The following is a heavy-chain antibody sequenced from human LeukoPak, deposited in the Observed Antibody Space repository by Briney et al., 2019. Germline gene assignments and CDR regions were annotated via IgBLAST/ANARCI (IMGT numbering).Heavy chain of an antibody. CDR3: AKDPYGSGSYYNVLDY. Sequence: PGGSLRLSCAAFGFTFSSYGMHWVRQAPGKGLEWVAFIRYDGSNKYYADSVKGRFTISRDNSKNTLYLQMNSLRAEDTAVYYCAKDPYGSGSYYNVLDYWGQGTLVTVSS. CDR2: IRYDGSNK. CDR1: GFTFSSYG. J-gene: IGHJ4*02. D-gene: IGHD3-10*01. V-gene: IGHV3-30*02.